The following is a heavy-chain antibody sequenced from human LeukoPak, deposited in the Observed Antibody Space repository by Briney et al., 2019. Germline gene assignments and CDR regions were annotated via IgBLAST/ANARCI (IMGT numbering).Heavy chain of an antibody. Sequence: SETLSLTCTVSGGSISSSSYYWGWIRQPPGKGLEWIGNINYSRNPYYNPSLKSRVTISVDTSKNQFSLKLSSVTAADTAVYYCARVRSKDVWRSYGTYYYYYYMDVWGKGTTVTISS. V-gene: IGHV4-39*07. CDR1: GGSISSSSYY. CDR3: ARVRSKDVWRSYGTYYYYYYMDV. D-gene: IGHD3-16*01. CDR2: INYSRNP. J-gene: IGHJ6*03.